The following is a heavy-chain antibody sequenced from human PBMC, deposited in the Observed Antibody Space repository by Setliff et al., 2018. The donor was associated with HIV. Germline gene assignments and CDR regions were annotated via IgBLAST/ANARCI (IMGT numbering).Heavy chain of an antibody. CDR1: GYSFTTYW. V-gene: IGHV5-51*01. CDR3: ARGRVGAAATALEF. D-gene: IGHD6-13*01. J-gene: IGHJ4*02. Sequence: PGESLKISCEGSGYSFTTYWIAWVRQMPGKGLEWMGIIYPDDSNTRYNPSFEGQVTMSVDKSISTAYLQWSSLKASDTAIYFCARGRVGAAATALEFWGRGTLVTVSS. CDR2: IYPDDSNT.